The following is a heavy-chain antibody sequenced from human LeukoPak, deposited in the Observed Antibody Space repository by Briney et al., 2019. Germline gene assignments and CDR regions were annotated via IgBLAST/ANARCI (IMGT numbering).Heavy chain of an antibody. CDR2: IYYSGST. CDR3: ARKGYSYAYYYMDV. J-gene: IGHJ6*03. Sequence: PSETLSLTCTVSGGSISSYYWSWIRQPPGKGLEWIGYIYYSGSTNYNPSPKSRVTISVDTSKNQFSLKLSSVTAADTAVYYCARKGYSYAYYYMDVWGKGTTVTVSS. V-gene: IGHV4-59*01. D-gene: IGHD5-18*01. CDR1: GGSISSYY.